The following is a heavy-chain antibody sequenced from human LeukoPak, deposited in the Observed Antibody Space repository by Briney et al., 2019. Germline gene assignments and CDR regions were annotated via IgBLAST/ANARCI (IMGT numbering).Heavy chain of an antibody. D-gene: IGHD6-13*01. V-gene: IGHV3-23*01. CDR2: ISGSGGST. CDR3: AKDTRLGSSWLYFDY. Sequence: GGSLRLSCAASGFTFSSYAMSWVRQAPGKGLEWVSAISGSGGSTYYADSVKGRFTISRDNSKNTLYLQMNSLRAEDTAVYYCAKDTRLGSSWLYFDYWGQGTLVTASS. CDR1: GFTFSSYA. J-gene: IGHJ4*02.